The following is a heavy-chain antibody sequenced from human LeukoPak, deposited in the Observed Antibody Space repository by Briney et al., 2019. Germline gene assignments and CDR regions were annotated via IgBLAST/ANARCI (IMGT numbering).Heavy chain of an antibody. CDR3: ARDREVGATIHDY. CDR2: IKPDGSDK. CDR1: GFTFSNYY. Sequence: PGGSLGLSCAASGFTFSNYYMSWVRQAPGKGLEWVANIKPDGSDKFYVDSVKGRFTTSRDNAENSLYLQMNSLRAEDTAVYFCARDREVGATIHDYWGQGTLVTVSS. V-gene: IGHV3-7*01. D-gene: IGHD1-26*01. J-gene: IGHJ4*02.